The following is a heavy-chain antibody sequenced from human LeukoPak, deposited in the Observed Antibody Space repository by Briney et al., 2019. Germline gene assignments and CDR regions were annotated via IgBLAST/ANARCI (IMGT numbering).Heavy chain of an antibody. CDR2: ISHDGSNK. CDR3: AGSPKYSSSWYEYFQH. Sequence: GGSLRLSCAASGFAFSSYAMHWVRQAPGKGLEWVAAISHDGSNKYHADSVKGRFTISRDNSKNTVYLQMNSLRAEDTAVYFCAGSPKYSSSWYEYFQHWGQGTLVTVSS. D-gene: IGHD6-13*01. V-gene: IGHV3-30*01. CDR1: GFAFSSYA. J-gene: IGHJ1*01.